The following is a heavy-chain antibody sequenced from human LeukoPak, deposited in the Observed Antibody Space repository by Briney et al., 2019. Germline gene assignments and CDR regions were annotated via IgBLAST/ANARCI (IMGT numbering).Heavy chain of an antibody. CDR1: GFTFRSYG. V-gene: IGHV3-30*02. Sequence: PGGSLRLSCAASGFTFRSYGIHWVRQPPGKGLEWLAYIRDDGSSKYYADSVKGRFTISRDNSKNTLYLQMNSLRAEDTAVYYCASGPDWLRGFDYWGQGTLVTVSS. CDR2: IRDDGSSK. CDR3: ASGPDWLRGFDY. D-gene: IGHD3-9*01. J-gene: IGHJ4*02.